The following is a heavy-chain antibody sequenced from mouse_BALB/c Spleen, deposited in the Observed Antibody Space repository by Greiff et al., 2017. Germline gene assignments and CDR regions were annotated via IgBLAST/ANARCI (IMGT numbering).Heavy chain of an antibody. J-gene: IGHJ4*01. V-gene: IGHV5-6-4*01. D-gene: IGHD4-1*01. CDR2: ISSGGSYT. Sequence: EVHLVESGGGLVKPGGSLKLSCAASGFTFSSYTMSWVRQTPEKRLEWVATISSGGSYTYYPDSVKGRFTISRDNAKNTLYLQMSSLKSEDTAMYYCTRDKTGYAMDYWGQGTSVTVSS. CDR3: TRDKTGYAMDY. CDR1: GFTFSSYT.